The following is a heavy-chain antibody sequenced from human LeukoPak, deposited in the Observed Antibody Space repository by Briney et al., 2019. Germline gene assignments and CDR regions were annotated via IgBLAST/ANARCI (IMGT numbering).Heavy chain of an antibody. D-gene: IGHD3-3*01. V-gene: IGHV5-51*01. CDR1: GYSFTSYW. J-gene: IGHJ4*02. Sequence: GESLKISCKGSGYSFTSYWIGWVRQMPGKGLEWMGIIYPGDSDTRYSPSFQGQVTISADKSISTAYLQWSSLKASDTAMYYCARPNVLDDFWSGGAFDYWGQGTLVTVSS. CDR2: IYPGDSDT. CDR3: ARPNVLDDFWSGGAFDY.